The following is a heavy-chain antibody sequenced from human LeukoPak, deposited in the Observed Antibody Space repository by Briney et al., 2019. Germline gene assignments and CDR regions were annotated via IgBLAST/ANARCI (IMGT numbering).Heavy chain of an antibody. J-gene: IGHJ4*02. CDR3: TRDRGGTGDFDY. CDR1: GYTFRNYA. Sequence: ASVKVSCKASGYTFRNYAMHWVRQAPGQGLEWMGWIDAGNGRTKYSQKFQGRVTIARDTSASTAYMELSSLRSEDTAVYYCTRDRGGTGDFDYWGQGTLVTVSS. D-gene: IGHD1-1*01. CDR2: IDAGNGRT. V-gene: IGHV1-3*01.